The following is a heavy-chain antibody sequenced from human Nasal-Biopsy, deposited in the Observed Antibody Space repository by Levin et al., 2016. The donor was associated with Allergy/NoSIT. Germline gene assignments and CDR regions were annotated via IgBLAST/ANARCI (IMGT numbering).Heavy chain of an antibody. Sequence: LSLTCTVAGDSISRSAYWSWLRQLPGKGLEWIGFIHNSGNTYYNPSLKSRVTISMERSANQFFLRVNSLTAADTAVYFCARVQDAVFVDKWGQGTLVIVSS. CDR3: ARVQDAVFVDK. CDR1: GDSISRSAY. J-gene: IGHJ4*02. CDR2: IHNSGNT. D-gene: IGHD2-15*01. V-gene: IGHV4-31*03.